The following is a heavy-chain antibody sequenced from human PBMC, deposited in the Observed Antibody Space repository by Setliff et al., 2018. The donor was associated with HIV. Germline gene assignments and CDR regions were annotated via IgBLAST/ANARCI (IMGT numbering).Heavy chain of an antibody. V-gene: IGHV3-74*01. CDR1: GFTFTDYW. CDR3: VKDVVKFWSGSGALDF. J-gene: IGHJ4*02. D-gene: IGHD3-3*01. Sequence: SGFTFTDYWMHWVRQVPGQGLVWVSRINVDGSSISYADSVKGRFTISRDNAKNTLFLQMNSLRADDTAVYYCVKDVVKFWSGSGALDFWGPGTLVTVSS. CDR2: INVDGSSI.